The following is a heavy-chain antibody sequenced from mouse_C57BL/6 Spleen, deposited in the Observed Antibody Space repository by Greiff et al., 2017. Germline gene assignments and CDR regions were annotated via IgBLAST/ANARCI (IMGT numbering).Heavy chain of an antibody. Sequence: QVQLQQSGAELVKPGASVKISCKASGYAFSSYWMNWVKQRPGKGLEWIGQIYPGGGDTNYNGKFKGKATLTADKSSSTAYMQLSSLTSEDSAVYFCARDDHFRYFDVWGTGTTVTVSS. V-gene: IGHV1-80*01. D-gene: IGHD2-3*01. CDR2: IYPGGGDT. J-gene: IGHJ1*03. CDR3: ARDDHFRYFDV. CDR1: GYAFSSYW.